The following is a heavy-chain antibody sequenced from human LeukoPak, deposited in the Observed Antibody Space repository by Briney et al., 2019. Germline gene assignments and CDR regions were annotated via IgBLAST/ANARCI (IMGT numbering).Heavy chain of an antibody. CDR1: GCSFTNFW. J-gene: IGHJ4*02. V-gene: IGHV5-10-1*01. CDR3: ARHVGAVAAD. CDR2: IDPSDSYT. D-gene: IGHD6-19*01. Sequence: GESLRISCKGSGCSFTNFWISWVRQLPGKGLEWMGRIDPSDSYTNYSPSFQGHVTISADKSISTAYLQWSSLKASDTAMYYCARHVGAVAADWGQGTLVTVSS.